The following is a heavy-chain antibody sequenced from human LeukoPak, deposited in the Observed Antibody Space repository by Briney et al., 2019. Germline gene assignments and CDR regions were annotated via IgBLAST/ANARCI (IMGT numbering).Heavy chain of an antibody. D-gene: IGHD6-13*01. CDR3: ARAGQQLVAPPDY. CDR2: ISSSSSYI. Sequence: PGRSLVHSCAKSGCRVSRYSMDWVRQAQGKGLEWVSSISSSSSYIYYADSVKGRFTISRDNAKNSLYLQMNSLRAEDTAVYYCARAGQQLVAPPDYWGQGTLVTVSS. J-gene: IGHJ4*02. V-gene: IGHV3-21*01. CDR1: GCRVSRYS.